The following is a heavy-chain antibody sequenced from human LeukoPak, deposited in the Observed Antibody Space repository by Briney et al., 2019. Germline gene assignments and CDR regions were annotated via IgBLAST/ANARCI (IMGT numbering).Heavy chain of an antibody. CDR2: ISYDGSNK. J-gene: IGHJ4*02. CDR1: GFTFSSYA. Sequence: PGGSLRLSCAASGFTFSSYAMHWVRQAPGKGLEWVAVISYDGSNKYYADSVKGRFSISRDNSKNTLYLQMNSLRAEDTAVYYCARDIYYGSGSYYNGVDYWGQGTLVTVSS. CDR3: ARDIYYGSGSYYNGVDY. D-gene: IGHD3-10*01. V-gene: IGHV3-30*04.